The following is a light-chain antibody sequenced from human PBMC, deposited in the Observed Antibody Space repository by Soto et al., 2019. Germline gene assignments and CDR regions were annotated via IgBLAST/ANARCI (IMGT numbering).Light chain of an antibody. Sequence: QSALTQPASVSGSPGQSITISCTGTSSDVGFYNHVSWYQQHPGKAPKLMISDVTNRPSGVSDRFSGSKSGNTASLTISGLQTEDEAEYYCMSYTTSIIYVFGSGTKVTVL. CDR2: DVT. CDR1: SSDVGFYNH. J-gene: IGLJ1*01. CDR3: MSYTTSIIYV. V-gene: IGLV2-14*01.